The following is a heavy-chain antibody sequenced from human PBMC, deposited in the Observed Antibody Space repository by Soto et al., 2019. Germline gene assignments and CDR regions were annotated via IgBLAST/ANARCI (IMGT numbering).Heavy chain of an antibody. V-gene: IGHV4-34*01. Sequence: SETLSLTCAVYGGSFSGYYCSWIRQPPGKGLEWIGEINHSGITNYNPSLKSRVTISVDTSKNQFSLKLSSVTAADTAVYYCARTLTRAYSSRRFDYWGQGTLVAVSS. CDR3: ARTLTRAYSSRRFDY. CDR2: INHSGIT. CDR1: GGSFSGYY. D-gene: IGHD6-13*01. J-gene: IGHJ4*02.